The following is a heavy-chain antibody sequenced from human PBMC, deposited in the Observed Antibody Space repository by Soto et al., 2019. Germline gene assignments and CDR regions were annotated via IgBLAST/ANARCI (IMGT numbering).Heavy chain of an antibody. V-gene: IGHV3-30*18. J-gene: IGHJ3*02. D-gene: IGHD2-15*01. CDR2: ISYDGSNK. CDR1: GFTFSSYG. Sequence: GGSLRLSCAASGFTFSSYGMHWVRQAPGKGLEGGAVISYDGSNKYYADSVKGRFTISRDNSKNTLYLQMNSLRAEDTAVYYCAKLIGYCSGGSCYGSHDAFDIWGQGTMVTVSS. CDR3: AKLIGYCSGGSCYGSHDAFDI.